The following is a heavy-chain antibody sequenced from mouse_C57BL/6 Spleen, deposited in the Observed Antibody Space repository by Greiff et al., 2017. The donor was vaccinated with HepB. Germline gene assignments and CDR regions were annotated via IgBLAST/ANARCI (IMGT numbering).Heavy chain of an antibody. V-gene: IGHV1-82*01. Sequence: LVESGPELVKPGASVKISCKASGYAFSSSWMNWVKQRPGKGLEWIGRIYPGDGDTNYNGKFKGKATLTADKSSSTAYMQLSSLTSEDSAVYFCARSTTSYYYAMDYWGQGTSVTVSS. D-gene: IGHD1-1*01. J-gene: IGHJ4*01. CDR3: ARSTTSYYYAMDY. CDR1: GYAFSSSW. CDR2: IYPGDGDT.